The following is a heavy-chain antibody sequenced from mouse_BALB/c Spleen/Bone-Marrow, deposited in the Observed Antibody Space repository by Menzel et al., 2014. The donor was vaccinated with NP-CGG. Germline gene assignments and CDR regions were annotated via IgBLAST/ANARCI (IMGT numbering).Heavy chain of an antibody. J-gene: IGHJ4*01. CDR3: ARSPMITESYAMDY. D-gene: IGHD2-4*01. Sequence: LVKPGASVKLSCKASGYTFTSYWINWIKQRPGQGLEWIGRIAPGSGNTYYNEMFKGKATLTVDTSSSTAYIQLSSLSSEDSPVYCCARSPMITESYAMDYWGQGTSVTVSS. CDR1: GYTFTSYW. CDR2: IAPGSGNT. V-gene: IGHV1S41*01.